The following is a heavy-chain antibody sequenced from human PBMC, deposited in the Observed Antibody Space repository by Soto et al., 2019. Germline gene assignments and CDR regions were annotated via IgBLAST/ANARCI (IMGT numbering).Heavy chain of an antibody. Sequence: CVRGATGKGLEWVSLIRGDGCPTFYVDSGKGRCTVSRDDSRNTLFLQMNSLRAEDTAVYFCAFFFFQAEDGIRDL. J-gene: IGHJ2*01. CDR3: AFFFFQAEDGIRDL. D-gene: IGHD2-21*01. V-gene: IGHV3-23*01. CDR2: IRGDGCPT.